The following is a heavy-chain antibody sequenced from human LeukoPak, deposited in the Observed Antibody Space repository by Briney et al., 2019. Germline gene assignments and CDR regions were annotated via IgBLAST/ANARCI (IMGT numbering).Heavy chain of an antibody. Sequence: ASVKVSCKASGGTFSSYAISWVRQAPGQGLEWMGGIIPIFGTANYAQKFQGRVTITADESTSTAYMELSSLRSEDTAEYYCARDPHDYGDSRYDYWGQGTLVTVSS. CDR2: IIPIFGTA. CDR3: ARDPHDYGDSRYDY. D-gene: IGHD4-17*01. J-gene: IGHJ4*02. CDR1: GGTFSSYA. V-gene: IGHV1-69*13.